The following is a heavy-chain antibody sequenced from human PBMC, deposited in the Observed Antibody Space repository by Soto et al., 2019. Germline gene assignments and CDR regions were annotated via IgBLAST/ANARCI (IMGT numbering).Heavy chain of an antibody. CDR2: IYWDDDQ. CDR1: GVSLSTGGVG. CDR3: AHMRAAKFDY. J-gene: IGHJ4*01. D-gene: IGHD2-15*01. Sequence: QITLKESGPTLVKPTQTLTLTCNVSGVSLSTGGVGVGWIRQPPGKALEGLALIYWDDDQRSSPSLKSRLTITKETSKNQVVLTMTNRAPEDTATYYCAHMRAAKFDYWGHGTLVTVSS. V-gene: IGHV2-5*02.